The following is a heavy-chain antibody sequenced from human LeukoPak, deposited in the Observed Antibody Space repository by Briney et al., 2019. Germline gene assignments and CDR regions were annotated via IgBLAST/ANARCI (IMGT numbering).Heavy chain of an antibody. J-gene: IGHJ3*02. Sequence: ASVKASCKVSGYTLTELSMHWVRQAPGKGLEWMRGFDPEDGETIYAQKFQGRVTMTEGTSTDTAYMDLSSLRSEDTAVYYCATGMVTHQDAFDIWGQGTMVTVSS. CDR3: ATGMVTHQDAFDI. CDR2: FDPEDGET. CDR1: GYTLTELS. V-gene: IGHV1-24*01. D-gene: IGHD2-21*02.